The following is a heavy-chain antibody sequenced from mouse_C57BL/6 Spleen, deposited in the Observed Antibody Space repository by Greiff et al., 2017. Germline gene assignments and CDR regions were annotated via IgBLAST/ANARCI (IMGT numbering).Heavy chain of an antibody. D-gene: IGHD1-1*01. J-gene: IGHJ3*01. CDR2: INPNNGGT. CDR1: GYTFTDYN. CDR3: ANGVRLRGAY. Sequence: VQLQQSGPELVKPGASVKMSCKASGYTFTDYNMHWVKQRHGKSLEWIGYINPNNGGTSYNEKFKGKATLTVNKSSSTAYMELRSLTSEDSAVYYGANGVRLRGAYWGQGTLVTVSA. V-gene: IGHV1-22*01.